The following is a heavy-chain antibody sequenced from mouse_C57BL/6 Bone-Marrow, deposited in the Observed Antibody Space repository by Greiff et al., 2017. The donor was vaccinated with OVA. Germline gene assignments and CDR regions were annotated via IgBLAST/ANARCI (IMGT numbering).Heavy chain of an antibody. D-gene: IGHD3-1*01. Sequence: QVQLQQPGAELVKPGASVKLSCKASGYTFTSYWMQWVKQRPGQGLEWIGEIDPSDSDTNYNQKFKGKATLTVDTSSITAYMQLSSLTSEDSAVYYCARDGAKYYFDYWGQGTTLTVSS. CDR2: IDPSDSDT. CDR3: ARDGAKYYFDY. V-gene: IGHV1-50*01. CDR1: GYTFTSYW. J-gene: IGHJ2*01.